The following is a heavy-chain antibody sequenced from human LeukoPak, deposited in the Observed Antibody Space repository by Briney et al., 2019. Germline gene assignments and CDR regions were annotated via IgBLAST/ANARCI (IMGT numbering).Heavy chain of an antibody. CDR3: ARRRAAMDPYADY. Sequence: GESLKISCKGSGYSFTSYWIGWVRQMPGKGLERMGIIYPGDSEYRYGPSFQGQVAISADKSISTAYLQWSSLKASDTAMYYCARRRAAMDPYADYWGQGTLVTVSS. V-gene: IGHV5-51*01. CDR2: IYPGDSEY. D-gene: IGHD5-18*01. CDR1: GYSFTSYW. J-gene: IGHJ4*02.